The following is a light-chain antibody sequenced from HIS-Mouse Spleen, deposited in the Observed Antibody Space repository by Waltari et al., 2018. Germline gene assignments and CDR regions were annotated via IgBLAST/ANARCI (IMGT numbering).Light chain of an antibody. Sequence: QSALTQPRSVSGSPGQSVTISCTGTSSDVGGYNYVSWYQQHPGKAPKLMIYDVSKRPSVVPERFSGSKSGNTASLTISGLQAEDVADYYCCSYAGSYPVVFGGGTKLTV. CDR3: CSYAGSYPVV. CDR1: SSDVGGYNY. CDR2: DVS. V-gene: IGLV2-11*01. J-gene: IGLJ2*01.